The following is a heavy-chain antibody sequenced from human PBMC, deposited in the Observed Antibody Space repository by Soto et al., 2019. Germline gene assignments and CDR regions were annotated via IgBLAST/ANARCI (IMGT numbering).Heavy chain of an antibody. J-gene: IGHJ4*02. CDR3: ARDGGEEMATSVDY. Sequence: ESGGGVVQPGRSLRLSCAASGFTFSSYAMHWVRQAPGKGLEWVAVISYDGSNKYYADSVKGRFTISRDNSKNTLYLQMNSLRADDTAVYYCARDGGEEMATSVDYWGQGTLVTVSS. CDR2: ISYDGSNK. D-gene: IGHD5-12*01. V-gene: IGHV3-30-3*01. CDR1: GFTFSSYA.